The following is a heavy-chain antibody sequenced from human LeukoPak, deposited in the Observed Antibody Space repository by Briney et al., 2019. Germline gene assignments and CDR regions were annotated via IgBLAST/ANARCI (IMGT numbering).Heavy chain of an antibody. CDR2: ISPNSGGT. CDR1: GYTFTGNY. D-gene: IGHD1-26*01. Sequence: GASVKVSCKASGYTFTGNYIHWVRQAPGQGLEWMGWISPNSGGTNYAQKFQGRVTLTRDTSIRTAYMEMSRLTSDDSAVYFCARGHSGSYNYWGQGTLVTVSS. V-gene: IGHV1-2*02. CDR3: ARGHSGSYNY. J-gene: IGHJ4*02.